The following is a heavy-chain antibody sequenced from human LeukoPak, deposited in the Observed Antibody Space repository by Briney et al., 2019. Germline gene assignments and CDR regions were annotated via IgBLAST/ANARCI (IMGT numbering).Heavy chain of an antibody. D-gene: IGHD6-13*01. CDR3: ARSPTGYSRRNYFDY. CDR2: INPNSGGT. CDR1: GYTFTDYY. J-gene: IGHJ4*02. V-gene: IGHV1-2*04. Sequence: ASVKVSCKASGYTFTDYYIHWVRQAPGQGLEWMGWINPNSGGTNYAQKFQGWVTMTRNTSISAAYMELSSLRSEDTAVYFCARSPTGYSRRNYFDYWGQGTLVTVSS.